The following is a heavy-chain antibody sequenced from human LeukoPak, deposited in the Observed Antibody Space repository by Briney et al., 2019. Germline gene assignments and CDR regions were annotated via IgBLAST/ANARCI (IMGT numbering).Heavy chain of an antibody. CDR2: IGTAGDT. CDR1: GFTFSSYD. D-gene: IGHD3-10*01. V-gene: IGHV3-13*01. J-gene: IGHJ4*02. Sequence: PGGSLRLSCAASGFTFSSYDMHWVRQATGKGLEWVSAIGTAGDTYYPGSVKGRFTISRENAKNSLYLQMNSLRAGDTAVYYCASQIPHYYGSGSSFYFDYWGQGTLVTVSS. CDR3: ASQIPHYYGSGSSFYFDY.